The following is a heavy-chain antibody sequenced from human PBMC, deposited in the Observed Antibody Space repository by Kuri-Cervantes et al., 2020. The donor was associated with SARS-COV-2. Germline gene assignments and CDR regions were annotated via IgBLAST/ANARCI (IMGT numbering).Heavy chain of an antibody. Sequence: GESLKISCKGSGYSFTSYWIGWVRQMPGKGLEWMGIIYPGDSDTRYGPSFQGQVTISADKSISTAYLQWSSLKASDTAMYYCARLVTMVRGAYNWFDPWGQGTLVTVSS. D-gene: IGHD3-10*01. CDR2: IYPGDSDT. CDR1: GYSFTSYW. J-gene: IGHJ5*02. CDR3: ARLVTMVRGAYNWFDP. V-gene: IGHV5-51*01.